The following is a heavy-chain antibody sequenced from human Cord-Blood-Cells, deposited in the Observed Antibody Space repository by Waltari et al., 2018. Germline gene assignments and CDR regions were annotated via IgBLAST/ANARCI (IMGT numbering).Heavy chain of an antibody. J-gene: IGHJ4*02. D-gene: IGHD5-12*01. CDR1: GGSISSSSYY. V-gene: IGHV4-39*01. CDR2: IYYSGST. Sequence: QLQLQESGPGLVKPSETLSLTCTVSGGSISSSSYYWGWIRQHPGKGLEWFGSIYYSGSTYYNPSLKSRVTISVDTSKNQFSLKLSSVPAADTAVYYCARQRRFASGPTVATIDYWGQGTLVTVSS. CDR3: ARQRRFASGPTVATIDY.